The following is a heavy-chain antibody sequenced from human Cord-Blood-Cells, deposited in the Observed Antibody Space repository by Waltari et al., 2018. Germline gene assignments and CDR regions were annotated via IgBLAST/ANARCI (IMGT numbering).Heavy chain of an antibody. V-gene: IGHV3-48*03. CDR1: GFTFSSYE. Sequence: EVQLVESGGGLVQPGGSLRLSCAASGFTFSSYEMNWVRQAPGKGLEWVSYISSSGSTIYYADSVKGRFTISRDNAKNSLYLQMNSLRAEDTAVYYCARDRGAGIFDYWGQGTLVIVSS. CDR3: ARDRGAGIFDY. D-gene: IGHD1-26*01. J-gene: IGHJ4*02. CDR2: ISSSGSTI.